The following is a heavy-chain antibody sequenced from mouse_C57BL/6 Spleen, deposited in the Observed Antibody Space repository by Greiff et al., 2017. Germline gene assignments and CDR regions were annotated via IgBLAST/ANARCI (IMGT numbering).Heavy chain of an antibody. D-gene: IGHD2-4*01. Sequence: EVKLVESGGGLVKPGGSLKLSCAASGFTFSDYGMHWVRQAPEKGLEWVAYISRGSSTIYYADTVKGRFTISRDNAKNTLFLQMTSLRSEDTAMYYGARRYYDYDGGFAYWGQGTLVTVSA. CDR3: ARRYYDYDGGFAY. CDR1: GFTFSDYG. V-gene: IGHV5-17*01. J-gene: IGHJ3*01. CDR2: ISRGSSTI.